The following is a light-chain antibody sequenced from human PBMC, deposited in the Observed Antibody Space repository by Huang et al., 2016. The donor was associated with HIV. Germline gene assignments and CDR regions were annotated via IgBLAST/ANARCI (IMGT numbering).Light chain of an antibody. V-gene: IGKV3-11*01. Sequence: EIVLTQSPATLSLSPEERATLSCRASQSVSSHLAWYQQKPGQAPRLLIYAASNRATGIPARFSGSGSGTDFTLTISSLEPEDFAVYYCQQRSNWPGITFGPGTKVDIK. CDR2: AAS. J-gene: IGKJ3*01. CDR3: QQRSNWPGIT. CDR1: QSVSSH.